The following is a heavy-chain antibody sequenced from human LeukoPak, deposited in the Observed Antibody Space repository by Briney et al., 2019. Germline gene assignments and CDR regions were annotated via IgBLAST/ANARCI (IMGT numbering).Heavy chain of an antibody. J-gene: IGHJ4*02. V-gene: IGHV3-23*01. Sequence: GGSLRLSCAASGFTFSSHAMTWVRQAPGKGLEWVSGISGSAGYTYYADSVKGRFTISRDTSKNTLYLQMNSLRAEDTAVYYCAKDYYALLWFGEFNRKYYFDYWGQGTLVTVSS. CDR3: AKDYYALLWFGEFNRKYYFDY. CDR1: GFTFSSHA. CDR2: ISGSAGYT. D-gene: IGHD3-10*01.